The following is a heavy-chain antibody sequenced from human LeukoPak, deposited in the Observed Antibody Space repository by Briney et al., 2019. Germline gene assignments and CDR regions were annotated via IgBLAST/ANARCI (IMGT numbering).Heavy chain of an antibody. CDR1: GGSFSGYY. CDR3: ARGIPGRSIDY. J-gene: IGHJ4*02. V-gene: IGHV4-34*01. D-gene: IGHD3-16*02. Sequence: SETLSLTCAAYGGSFSGYYWSWIRQPPGKGLEWIGEINHSGSTNYNPSLKSRVTISVDTSKNQFSLKLTSVTAADTAAYHCARGIPGRSIDYWGQGTLVTVSS. CDR2: INHSGST.